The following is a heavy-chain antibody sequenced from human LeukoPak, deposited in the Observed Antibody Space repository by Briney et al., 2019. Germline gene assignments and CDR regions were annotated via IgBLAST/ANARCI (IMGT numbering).Heavy chain of an antibody. CDR1: GGSISSYY. V-gene: IGHV4-59*01. D-gene: IGHD5-12*01. CDR2: IYYSGST. CDR3: AREGVGGYLDQFDY. J-gene: IGHJ4*02. Sequence: SETLSLTCTVSGGSISSYYWSWIRQPPGKGLEWIGYIYYSGSTNYNPSLKSRVTISVDTSKNQFSLKPSSVTAADTAVYYCAREGVGGYLDQFDYWGQGTLVTVSS.